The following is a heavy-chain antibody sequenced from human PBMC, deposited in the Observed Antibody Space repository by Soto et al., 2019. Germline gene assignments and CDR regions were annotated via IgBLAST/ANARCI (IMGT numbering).Heavy chain of an antibody. Sequence: GGSLRLSCAASGFTFSSYSMNWVRQAPGKGLEWVSSISSSSSYIYYADSVKGRFTISRDNAKNSLYLQMNSLRAEDTAVYYCARRHIVVVPAATYYGMDVWGQGTTVTVSS. CDR1: GFTFSSYS. J-gene: IGHJ6*02. V-gene: IGHV3-21*01. CDR2: ISSSSSYI. CDR3: ARRHIVVVPAATYYGMDV. D-gene: IGHD2-2*01.